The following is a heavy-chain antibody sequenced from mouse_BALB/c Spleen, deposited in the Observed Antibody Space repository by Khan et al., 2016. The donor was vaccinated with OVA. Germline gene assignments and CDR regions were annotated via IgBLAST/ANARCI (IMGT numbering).Heavy chain of an antibody. D-gene: IGHD2-10*01. CDR2: INTYTGDP. Sequence: QIQLVQSGPELKKPGETVKISCKASGYTFTNYGMNWVKQSPGKALKWMGWINTYTGDPTYADDFKGRFAFSLETSASTAYLQINNLKNEDTATFCGARPPYFSYTLDHWGQGTSGTVSS. V-gene: IGHV9-3-1*01. CDR3: ARPPYFSYTLDH. J-gene: IGHJ4*01. CDR1: GYTFTNYG.